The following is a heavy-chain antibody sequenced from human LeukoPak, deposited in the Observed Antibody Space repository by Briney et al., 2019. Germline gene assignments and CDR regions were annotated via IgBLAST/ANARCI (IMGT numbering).Heavy chain of an antibody. Sequence: GGSLRLSCAASGFTFSSYAMSWVRQAPGKGLEWVSAISGSGGSTDYADFVKGRFSISRDNSKNTLYLQMNSLRAEGTAVYHCATTTGGKNFDYWGQGTLVTVSS. D-gene: IGHD1-1*01. CDR2: ISGSGGST. CDR3: ATTTGGKNFDY. V-gene: IGHV3-23*01. J-gene: IGHJ4*02. CDR1: GFTFSSYA.